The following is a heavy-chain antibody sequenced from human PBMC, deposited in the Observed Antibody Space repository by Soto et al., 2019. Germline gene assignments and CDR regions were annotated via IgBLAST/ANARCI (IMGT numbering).Heavy chain of an antibody. CDR3: ARVRGSGWYFDS. V-gene: IGHV3-33*01. J-gene: IGHJ4*02. Sequence: QVQLVESGGGVAQPGRSLTLSCAASGFTFSRSGMHWVLQAPGKGLEWVAGTWSDGSNKYYADSVKGRFTISRDNSKNTLDLQMNSLSPDDTAVYYCARVRGSGWYFDSGGQGVLVTVSS. CDR1: GFTFSRSG. D-gene: IGHD6-19*01. CDR2: TWSDGSNK.